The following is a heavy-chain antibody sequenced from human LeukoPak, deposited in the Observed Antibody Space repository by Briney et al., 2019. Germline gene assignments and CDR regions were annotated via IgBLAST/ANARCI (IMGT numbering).Heavy chain of an antibody. CDR1: GFTFSSYG. J-gene: IGHJ4*02. Sequence: GGSLRLSCAASGFTFSSYGMHWVRQAPGKGLERVAVIWYDGSNKYYADSVKGRFTISRDNSKNTLYLQMNSLRAEDTAVYYCAKESHCSGGSCSPHFDYRGQGTLVTVSS. CDR3: AKESHCSGGSCSPHFDY. V-gene: IGHV3-33*06. D-gene: IGHD2-15*01. CDR2: IWYDGSNK.